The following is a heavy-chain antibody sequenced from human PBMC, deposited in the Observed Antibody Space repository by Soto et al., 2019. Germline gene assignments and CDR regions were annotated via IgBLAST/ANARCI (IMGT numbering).Heavy chain of an antibody. D-gene: IGHD6-25*01. CDR3: ARARRPYSSASMAGY. CDR1: GFTFSSYA. V-gene: IGHV3-30-3*01. Sequence: QVQLVESGGGVVQPGRSLRLSCAASGFTFSSYAMHWVRQAPGKGLEWVAVISYDGSNKYYADSVKGRFTISRDNSKNTLYLQMTSLRAEDTAVYYCARARRPYSSASMAGYWGQGTLVSVSS. J-gene: IGHJ4*02. CDR2: ISYDGSNK.